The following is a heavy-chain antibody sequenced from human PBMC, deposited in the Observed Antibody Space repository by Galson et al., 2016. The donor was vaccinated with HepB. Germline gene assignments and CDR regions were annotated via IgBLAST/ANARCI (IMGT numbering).Heavy chain of an antibody. Sequence: SLRLSCAASGFTFSSYGMHWVRQTPGKGLEWVAVISYDGSNKYYADSVKGRFTISRNNSKNTLKLQMNSLNAEDTAVYYCAKDGYYYDSSGYYTYYFDYWGQGTLVTVSS. V-gene: IGHV3-30*18. J-gene: IGHJ4*02. D-gene: IGHD3-22*01. CDR2: ISYDGSNK. CDR3: AKDGYYYDSSGYYTYYFDY. CDR1: GFTFSSYG.